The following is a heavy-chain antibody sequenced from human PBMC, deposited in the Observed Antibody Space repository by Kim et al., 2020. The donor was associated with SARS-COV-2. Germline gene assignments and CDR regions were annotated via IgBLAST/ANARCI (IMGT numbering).Heavy chain of an antibody. CDR2: IKGGGGNT. J-gene: IGHJ3*01. CDR1: GFTFSNYL. V-gene: IGHV3-23*01. Sequence: GGSLRLSCSASGFTFSNYLLNWVRQAPGKGLEWVSAIKGGGGNTFYADSVKGRFTISRDNPKNTLYLQMNSLIAEDTAIYYCAKSQASYFNDALDVWGRGTMVTVSS. D-gene: IGHD3-10*01. CDR3: AKSQASYFNDALDV.